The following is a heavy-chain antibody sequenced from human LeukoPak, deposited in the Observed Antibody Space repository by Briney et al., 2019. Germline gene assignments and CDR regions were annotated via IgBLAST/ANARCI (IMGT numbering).Heavy chain of an antibody. Sequence: GGSLRLSCAASGFPFNTQDMRWVRQAPGKGLEWVSSIHADGVGTFYADSVRGRFTISRDNSKNTLDLQMNSLRVEDTAVYYCGKGRVSEWGQGTLVTVSS. CDR3: GKGRVSE. D-gene: IGHD6-19*01. J-gene: IGHJ4*02. V-gene: IGHV3-23*01. CDR2: IHADGVGT. CDR1: GFPFNTQD.